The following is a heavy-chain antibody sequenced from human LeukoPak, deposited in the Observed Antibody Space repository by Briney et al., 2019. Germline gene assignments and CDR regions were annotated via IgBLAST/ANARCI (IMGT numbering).Heavy chain of an antibody. Sequence: SETLSLTCTVSGGSISSYYWSWIRQPPGKGLEWIGYIYYSGSTNYNPSLKSRVTISVDTSKNQFSLKLSSVTAADTAVYYCASYEYSSSSVVYWGQGTLVTVSS. V-gene: IGHV4-59*01. CDR2: IYYSGST. D-gene: IGHD6-6*01. J-gene: IGHJ4*02. CDR3: ASYEYSSSSVVY. CDR1: GGSISSYY.